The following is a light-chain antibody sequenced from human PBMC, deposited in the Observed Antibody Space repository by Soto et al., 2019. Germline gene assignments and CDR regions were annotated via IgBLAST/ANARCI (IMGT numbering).Light chain of an antibody. CDR1: QGISRW. CDR3: QQSNSKSWT. Sequence: DIQMTQSPSTLSASVGDRVTITCRASQGISRWLAWYQQKQGRAPKLLIYEASILESGVASRFSGSGSGTEFTLTISSLQPSDFATYYCQQSNSKSWTFGQGTRVEIK. CDR2: EAS. J-gene: IGKJ1*01. V-gene: IGKV1-5*01.